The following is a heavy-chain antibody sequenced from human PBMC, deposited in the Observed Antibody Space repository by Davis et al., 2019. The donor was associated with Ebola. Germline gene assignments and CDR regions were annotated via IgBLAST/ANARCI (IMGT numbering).Heavy chain of an antibody. D-gene: IGHD3-3*01. CDR3: ARTLEWLFGMDV. V-gene: IGHV4-59*08. CDR2: IYYSGST. CDR1: GGSISSYY. J-gene: IGHJ6*02. Sequence: MPSETLSLTCTVSGGSISSYYWSWIRQPPGKGLEWIGYIYYSGSTNYNPSLKSRVTISVDTSKNQFSLKLSSVTATDMAVYYCARTLEWLFGMDVWGQGTTVTVSS.